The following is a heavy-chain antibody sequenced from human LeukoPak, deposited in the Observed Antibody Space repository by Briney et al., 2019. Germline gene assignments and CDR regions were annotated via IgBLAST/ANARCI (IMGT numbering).Heavy chain of an antibody. J-gene: IGHJ4*02. CDR1: GFTFSGSA. V-gene: IGHV3-23*01. Sequence: GGSLRLSCAASGFTFSGSAIHWVRQSSGKGLEWVSGIRESGAGTIYADSVQGRFTISRDNSKNTMYLQMNSLRVDDTALYFCAKGRIAPDDWGQGTLVTVSS. CDR2: IRESGAGT. CDR3: AKGRIAPDD. D-gene: IGHD2-21*01.